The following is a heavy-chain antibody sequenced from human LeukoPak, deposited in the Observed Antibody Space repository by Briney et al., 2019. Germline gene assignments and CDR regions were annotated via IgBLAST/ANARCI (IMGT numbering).Heavy chain of an antibody. V-gene: IGHV3-7*01. D-gene: IGHD6-13*01. CDR1: GFTFGNYW. J-gene: IGHJ4*01. CDR3: ARDPGSSSFDY. CDR2: IKRDGSYK. Sequence: XGSLRLSCVASGFTFGNYWMSWVRQAPGKGLEFVANIKRDGSYKNYVDSVKGRFTISRDNAENSVHLQMHSLRAEDTAIYYCARDPGSSSFDYWGQGALVIVSS.